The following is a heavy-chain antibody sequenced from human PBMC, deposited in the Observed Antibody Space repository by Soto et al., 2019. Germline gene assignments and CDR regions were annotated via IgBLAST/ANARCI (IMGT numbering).Heavy chain of an antibody. V-gene: IGHV4-4*02. CDR1: GGSISSSNW. D-gene: IGHD2-2*01. CDR2: IYHSGST. J-gene: IGHJ6*02. CDR3: ARVVGGYYYGMDV. Sequence: QVQLQESGPGLVKPSGTLSLTCAVSGGSISSSNWWSWVRQPPGKGLEWIGEIYHSGSTNYNPCLKCRVTIAVYKTKIQLQLKMSSVTATDTDVYYGARVVGGYYYGMDVWGQGTTVSVSS.